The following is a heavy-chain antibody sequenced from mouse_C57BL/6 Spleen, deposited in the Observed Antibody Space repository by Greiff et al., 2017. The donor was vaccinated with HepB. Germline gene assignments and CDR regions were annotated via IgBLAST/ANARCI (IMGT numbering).Heavy chain of an antibody. Sequence: EVKLMESEGGLVQPGSSMKLSCTASGFTFSDYYLAWVRQVPEKGLEWVANINYDGSSTYYLDALKSRFIISRDNAKNILYLQMSILKSEDTATYYCARSLDYGYFDYWGQGTTLTVSS. V-gene: IGHV5-16*01. CDR2: INYDGSST. CDR1: GFTFSDYY. D-gene: IGHD1-1*02. J-gene: IGHJ2*01. CDR3: ARSLDYGYFDY.